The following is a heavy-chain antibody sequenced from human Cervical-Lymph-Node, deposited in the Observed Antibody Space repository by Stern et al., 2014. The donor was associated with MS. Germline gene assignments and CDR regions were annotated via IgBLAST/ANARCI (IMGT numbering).Heavy chain of an antibody. CDR2: ISGSDGST. D-gene: IGHD6-19*01. V-gene: IGHV3-23*04. CDR1: GFTFSSYA. Sequence: EVQLVEPGGTLVQPGGSLRLSCAASGFTFSSYAMSWVRQAPGKGLEWVSVISGSDGSTFYADSVKGRFTISRDNSKNTLFLQMNSLRAEDTAVYYCAKVYGSGPFDYWGQGTLVTVSS. J-gene: IGHJ4*02. CDR3: AKVYGSGPFDY.